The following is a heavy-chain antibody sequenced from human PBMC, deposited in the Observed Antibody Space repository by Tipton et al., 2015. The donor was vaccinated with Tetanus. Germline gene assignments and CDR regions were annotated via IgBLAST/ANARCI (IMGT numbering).Heavy chain of an antibody. Sequence: SLRLSCEASGFTFTRYAMHWVRQAPGKGLEWVAVITFDGNTKYYADSVKGRFTLSRVNSKNTVYLQMNSLKVEDTAVYYCAREDGGPTLDYFDSWGQGTLVTVSS. CDR2: ITFDGNTK. J-gene: IGHJ4*02. CDR3: AREDGGPTLDYFDS. CDR1: GFTFTRYA. V-gene: IGHV3-30-3*01. D-gene: IGHD3-16*01.